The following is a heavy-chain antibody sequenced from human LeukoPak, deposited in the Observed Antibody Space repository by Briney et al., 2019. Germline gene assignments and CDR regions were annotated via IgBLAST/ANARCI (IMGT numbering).Heavy chain of an antibody. D-gene: IGHD3-10*01. J-gene: IGHJ4*02. V-gene: IGHV3-23*01. CDR2: ISGSGGST. CDR3: AKDKGRTMVRGSFDY. Sequence: GGSLRLSCAASGFTFSSYAMSWVRQAPGKGLEWVSAISGSGGSTYYADSVKGQFTISRDNSKNTLYLQMNSLRAEDTAVYYCAKDKGRTMVRGSFDYWGQGTLVTVSS. CDR1: GFTFSSYA.